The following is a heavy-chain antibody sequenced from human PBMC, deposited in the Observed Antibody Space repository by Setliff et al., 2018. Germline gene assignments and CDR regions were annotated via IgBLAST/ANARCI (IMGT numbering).Heavy chain of an antibody. Sequence: HPGGSLRLSCAASGFTFSNYAMSWVRQAPGKGLEWVLSISASGGSTYYADSVKGRFTISRDNSKNTLYLQMNSLRVDDTAVYYCVGDPPQSGYAFAIWGQGTMVTVSS. J-gene: IGHJ3*02. V-gene: IGHV3-23*01. CDR3: VGDPPQSGYAFAI. CDR2: ISASGGST. CDR1: GFTFSNYA. D-gene: IGHD7-27*01.